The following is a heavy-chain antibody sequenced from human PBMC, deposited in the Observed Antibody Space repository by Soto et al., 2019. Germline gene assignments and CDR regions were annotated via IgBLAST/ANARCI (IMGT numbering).Heavy chain of an antibody. CDR3: TFLWFGEFHVETFDL. D-gene: IGHD3-10*01. CDR1: GVTFSSYE. Sequence: EVQLVESGGGLVQPGGSMKVSCAASGVTFSSYEVNWVRQAPGKGLEWVSSISGSGAAKYYAESVKGRLTISRDNAQNSVNMQMNSLRAEDTAIYYCTFLWFGEFHVETFDLWGQGTMVTVSS. V-gene: IGHV3-48*03. J-gene: IGHJ3*01. CDR2: ISGSGAAK.